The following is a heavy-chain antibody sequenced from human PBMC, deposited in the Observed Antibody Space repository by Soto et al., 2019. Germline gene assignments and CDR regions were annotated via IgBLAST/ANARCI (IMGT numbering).Heavy chain of an antibody. Sequence: ASVKVSCKASGYTFTSYYMHWVRQAPGQGLEWMGIINPSGGSTSYAQKFQGRVTMTRDTSTSTVYMELSSLRSEDTAVYYCARDPTSTSIGVAGIDVWGQGTTVTVSS. V-gene: IGHV1-46*01. CDR3: ARDPTSTSIGVAGIDV. CDR2: INPSGGST. CDR1: GYTFTSYY. J-gene: IGHJ6*02. D-gene: IGHD2-21*01.